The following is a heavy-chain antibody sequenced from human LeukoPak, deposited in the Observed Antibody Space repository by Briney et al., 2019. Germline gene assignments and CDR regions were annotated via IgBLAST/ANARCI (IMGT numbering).Heavy chain of an antibody. V-gene: IGHV1-46*02. CDR1: GYTFNNHY. CDR2: INPSGGST. J-gene: IGHJ4*02. Sequence: ASVTVSCTASGYTFNNHYMYWVRQAPGQGLEWMGVINPSGGSTSYAQKFQGRVTMTRDTSTRTVYMEVNSLRSEDTAVYYCARQGTYSSAIGMGYWGQGTLVTVSS. D-gene: IGHD6-19*01. CDR3: ARQGTYSSAIGMGY.